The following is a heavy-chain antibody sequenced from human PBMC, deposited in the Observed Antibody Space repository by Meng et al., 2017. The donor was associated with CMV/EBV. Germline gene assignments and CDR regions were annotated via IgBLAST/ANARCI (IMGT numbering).Heavy chain of an antibody. CDR2: INPSGGST. Sequence: GYTCTSYYMHWVRQAPGKGLEWMGIINPSGGSTSYAKKFQGRVTMTRDTSTSTVYMELSSLRSEDTAVYYCARVDVDTAMDEEGFDYWGQGTLVTVSS. CDR1: GYTCTSYY. J-gene: IGHJ4*02. D-gene: IGHD5-18*01. V-gene: IGHV1-46*01. CDR3: ARVDVDTAMDEEGFDY.